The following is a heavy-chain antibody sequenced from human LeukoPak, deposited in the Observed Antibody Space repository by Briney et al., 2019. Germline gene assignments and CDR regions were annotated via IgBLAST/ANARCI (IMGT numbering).Heavy chain of an antibody. CDR1: GYSFPDYW. Sequence: GESLKISCKGSGYSFPDYWIGWVRQMPGKGLEWMGIIYPSDSDTRYSPSFQGQVTISANKSISAAYLQWSSLRASETAMYFCARRSHTSSPADYWGRGTLVTVSS. D-gene: IGHD2-2*01. V-gene: IGHV5-51*01. J-gene: IGHJ4*02. CDR3: ARRSHTSSPADY. CDR2: IYPSDSDT.